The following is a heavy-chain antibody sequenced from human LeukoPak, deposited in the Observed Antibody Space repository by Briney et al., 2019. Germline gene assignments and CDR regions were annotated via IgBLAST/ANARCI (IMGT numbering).Heavy chain of an antibody. CDR3: AKGLNGYGSGSYSHLDVFDI. J-gene: IGHJ3*02. CDR2: ISTSSRST. Sequence: GGSLRLSCAASGFTFSTYAMSWVCQAPGKGLEWVSTISTSSRSTYYADSVKGRFTISRDNSKNTLFLQMNSLRAEDTAVYYCAKGLNGYGSGSYSHLDVFDIWGQGTMVTVSS. D-gene: IGHD3-10*01. CDR1: GFTFSTYA. V-gene: IGHV3-23*01.